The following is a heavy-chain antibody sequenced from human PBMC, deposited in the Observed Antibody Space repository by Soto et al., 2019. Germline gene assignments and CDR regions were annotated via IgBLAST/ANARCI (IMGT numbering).Heavy chain of an antibody. D-gene: IGHD1-26*01. V-gene: IGHV3-23*01. Sequence: EVQLLESGGGLVQPGGSLRLSCAASGFTFSSYAMSWVRQAPGKGLEWVSAISGSGGSTYYADSVKGRFTISRDNSKNTLYVQMNSLRVEDTAVYYCARPSGSYSELGRFDPWGQGTLVTVSS. CDR1: GFTFSSYA. CDR2: ISGSGGST. CDR3: ARPSGSYSELGRFDP. J-gene: IGHJ5*02.